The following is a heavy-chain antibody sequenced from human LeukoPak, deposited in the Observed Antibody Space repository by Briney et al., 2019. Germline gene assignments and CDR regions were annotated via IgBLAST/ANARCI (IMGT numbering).Heavy chain of an antibody. D-gene: IGHD2-21*01. CDR2: ITTSSTYT. CDR1: GFSFSSYN. J-gene: IGHJ4*02. V-gene: IGHV3-21*01. CDR3: APYGGDWTFD. Sequence: GGSLRLSCEASGFSFSSYNMDWVRQPPGKGLEWISSITTSSTYTFYADSVKGRFTISRDNARNSLYLQMNSLTAEDTAVYYCAPYGGDWTFDWGQGTLVTVSS.